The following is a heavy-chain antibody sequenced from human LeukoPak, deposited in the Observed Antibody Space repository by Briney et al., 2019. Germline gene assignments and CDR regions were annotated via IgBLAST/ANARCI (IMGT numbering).Heavy chain of an antibody. J-gene: IGHJ5*02. CDR1: GGSISSGGYY. D-gene: IGHD5-12*01. V-gene: IGHV4-31*03. CDR3: AGEPTFLSGYDSHNWFDP. Sequence: TLSLTCTVSGGSISSGGYYWSWIRQHPGKGLEWIGYIYYSGSTYYNPSLKSRVTISVDTSKNQFSLKLSSVTAADTAVYYCAGEPTFLSGYDSHNWFDPWGQGTLVTVSS. CDR2: IYYSGST.